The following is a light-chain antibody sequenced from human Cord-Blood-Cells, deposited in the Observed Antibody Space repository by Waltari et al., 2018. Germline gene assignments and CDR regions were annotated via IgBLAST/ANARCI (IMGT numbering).Light chain of an antibody. CDR3: QQYYSYPRT. Sequence: AIRITQSPSSLSASTGDRVTITCRASQGISSYLAWYQHKPGKAPKLLIYAASTLQSGVPSRFSGSGSGTDFTLTISCLQSEDFATYYCQQYYSYPRTFGQGTKLEIK. CDR1: QGISSY. CDR2: AAS. J-gene: IGKJ2*01. V-gene: IGKV1-8*01.